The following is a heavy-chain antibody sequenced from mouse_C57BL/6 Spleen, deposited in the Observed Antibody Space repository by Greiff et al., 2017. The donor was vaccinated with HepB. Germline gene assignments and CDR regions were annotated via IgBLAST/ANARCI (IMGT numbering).Heavy chain of an antibody. D-gene: IGHD1-1*01. J-gene: IGHJ4*01. V-gene: IGHV3-6*01. CDR2: ISYDGSN. Sequence: ESGPGLVKPSQSLSLTCSVTGYSITSGYYWNWIRQFPGNKLEWMGYISYDGSNNYNPSLKNRISITRDTSKNQFFLKLNSVTTEDTATYYCARGYYSYAMDYWGQGTSVTVSS. CDR3: ARGYYSYAMDY. CDR1: GYSITSGYY.